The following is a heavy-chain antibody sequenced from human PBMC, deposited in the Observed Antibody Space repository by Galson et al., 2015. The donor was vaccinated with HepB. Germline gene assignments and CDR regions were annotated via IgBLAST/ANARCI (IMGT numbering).Heavy chain of an antibody. CDR1: GYSFTSYW. V-gene: IGHV5-10-1*01. Sequence: QSGAEVKKPGESLRISCKGSGYSFTSYWISWVRQMPGKGLEWMGRIDPSDSYTNYSPSFQGHVTISADKSISTAYLQWSSLKASDTAMYYCAMGGLYYYDSSGYPIDYWGQGTLVTVSS. D-gene: IGHD3-22*01. CDR2: IDPSDSYT. CDR3: AMGGLYYYDSSGYPIDY. J-gene: IGHJ4*02.